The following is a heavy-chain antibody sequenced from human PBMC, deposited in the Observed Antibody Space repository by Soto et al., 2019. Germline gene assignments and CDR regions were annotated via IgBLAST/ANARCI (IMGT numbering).Heavy chain of an antibody. CDR1: GFTFSSYA. J-gene: IGHJ6*03. Sequence: GSLRLSCAASGFTFSSYAMSWVRQAPGKGLEWVSAISGSGGSTYYADSVKGRFTISRDNSKNTLYLQMNSLRAEDTAVYYCAKGNIAAATPYYYYYYMDVWGKGTTVTVSS. CDR2: ISGSGGST. D-gene: IGHD6-13*01. CDR3: AKGNIAAATPYYYYYYMDV. V-gene: IGHV3-23*01.